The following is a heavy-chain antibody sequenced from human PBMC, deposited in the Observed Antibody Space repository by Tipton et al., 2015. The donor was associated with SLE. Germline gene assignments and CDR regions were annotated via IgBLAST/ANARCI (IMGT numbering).Heavy chain of an antibody. D-gene: IGHD3-22*01. Sequence: SLRLSCAASGFTFSSYAIHWVRQAPGKGLEWVAVISYDGSNKYYADSVKGRFTISRDNSKNTLYLQMNSLRAEDTAVYYCARVSGGYYLGYFQHWGQGTLVTVSS. CDR2: ISYDGSNK. J-gene: IGHJ1*01. CDR1: GFTFSSYA. V-gene: IGHV3-30*04. CDR3: ARVSGGYYLGYFQH.